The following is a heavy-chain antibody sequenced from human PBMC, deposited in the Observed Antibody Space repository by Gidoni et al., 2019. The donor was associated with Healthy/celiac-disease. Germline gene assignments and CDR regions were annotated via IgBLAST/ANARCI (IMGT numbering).Heavy chain of an antibody. CDR3: ARDRGDAFDI. CDR1: GFTCSSYG. J-gene: IGHJ3*02. CDR2: IWYYGSNK. Sequence: QVQLVESGGGVAQTGRSLRLSCAASGFTCSSYGMHWVRQAPGKGLEWVAVIWYYGSNKYYADSVKGRFTISRDNSKNTLYLQMNSLRAEDTAVYYCARDRGDAFDIWGQGTMVTVSS. V-gene: IGHV3-33*01.